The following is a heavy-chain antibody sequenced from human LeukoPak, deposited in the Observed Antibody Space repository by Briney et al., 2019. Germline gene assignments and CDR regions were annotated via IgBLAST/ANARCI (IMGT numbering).Heavy chain of an antibody. CDR2: IYYSGST. J-gene: IGHJ4*02. Sequence: SETLSLTCTVSGGSISSSRYYWGWIRQPPGKGLEWIGYIYYSGSTNYNPSLKSRVTISVDTSKNQFSLKLSSVTAADTAVYYCAGMVRGVNPYPHYWGQGTLVTVSS. CDR3: AGMVRGVNPYPHY. D-gene: IGHD3-10*01. V-gene: IGHV4-61*05. CDR1: GGSISSSRYY.